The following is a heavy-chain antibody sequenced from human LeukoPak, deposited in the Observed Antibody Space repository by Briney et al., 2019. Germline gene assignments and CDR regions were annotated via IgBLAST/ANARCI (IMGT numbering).Heavy chain of an antibody. J-gene: IGHJ4*02. V-gene: IGHV3-48*02. D-gene: IGHD5-24*01. Sequence: QAGGCLRLSCATSGLSFTYYPMNWVRQAPWKGLEWMSNIRTTAEGARYAYYADSVKGRVTIARDDGKNTLYLHMNSLRDDDTFFFQAEDGIRDAFDYWGQGILVTVSS. CDR2: IRTTAEGARYA. CDR1: GLSFTYYP. CDR3: EDGIRDAFDY.